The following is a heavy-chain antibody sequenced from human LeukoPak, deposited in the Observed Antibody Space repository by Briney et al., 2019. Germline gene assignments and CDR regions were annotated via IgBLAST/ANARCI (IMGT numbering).Heavy chain of an antibody. CDR2: ISSSSSTI. D-gene: IGHD2-15*01. V-gene: IGHV3-48*01. J-gene: IGHJ4*02. CDR3: AREYCSGGSCYGFDY. Sequence: GGSLRLSCAASGFTFSSYSMNWVRQAPGKGLEWVSYISSSSSTIHYADSVKGRFTISRDNAKNSLCLQMNSLRAEDTAVYYCAREYCSGGSCYGFDYWGQGTLVTVSS. CDR1: GFTFSSYS.